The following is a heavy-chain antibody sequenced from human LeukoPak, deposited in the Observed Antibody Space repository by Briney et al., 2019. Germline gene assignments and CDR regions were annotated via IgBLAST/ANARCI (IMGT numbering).Heavy chain of an antibody. V-gene: IGHV3-23*01. CDR3: AKGYDILTGFVDY. Sequence: GGSLGLSCPPLGFPFRTFPLAWVRRPQGKGLRWASAMSGSGGSTYYADSVKGRFTISRDNSKNTLYLQMNSLRAEDTAVYYCAKGYDILTGFVDYWGQGTLVTVSS. CDR1: GFPFRTFP. D-gene: IGHD3-9*01. J-gene: IGHJ4*02. CDR2: MSGSGGST.